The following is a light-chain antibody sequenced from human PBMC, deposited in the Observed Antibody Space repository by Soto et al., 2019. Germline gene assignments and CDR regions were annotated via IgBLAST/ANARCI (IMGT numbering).Light chain of an antibody. CDR2: AAS. CDR3: QQFNVYPLT. Sequence: DIQLTQSPSFLSASVGDRVTVSCRASQGIRDFLAWYQQKPGKAPKLLIYAASTLQAGVPTRFSGFASGTEFTLTINNLQPAESATYYCQQFNVYPLTFGGGTKVEIK. CDR1: QGIRDF. J-gene: IGKJ4*01. V-gene: IGKV1-9*01.